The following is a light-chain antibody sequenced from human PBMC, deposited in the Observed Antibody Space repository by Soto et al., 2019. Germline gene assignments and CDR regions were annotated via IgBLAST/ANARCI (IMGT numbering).Light chain of an antibody. CDR3: QQSYSTPLT. J-gene: IGKJ4*01. CDR1: QSISNY. V-gene: IGKV1-39*01. CDR2: AAS. Sequence: IQMTQSPSSLSAFVGDRVTITCRASQSISNYLNWNQQKPGKAPKLLIYAASSLQSGVPSRFSGSGSGTDFTLTISSLQPEDFATYYCQQSYSTPLTFGGGTKVEI.